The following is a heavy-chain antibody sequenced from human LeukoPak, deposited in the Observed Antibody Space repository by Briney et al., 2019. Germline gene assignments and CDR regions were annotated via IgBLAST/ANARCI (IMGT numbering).Heavy chain of an antibody. J-gene: IGHJ4*02. D-gene: IGHD3-10*01. CDR2: IRGNGAGI. Sequence: GGSLRLSCAASGFTFSSYAMSRVRQAPGKGLEWVSRIRGNGAGISYADSVKGRFTISRDNSKNTLYLQMSSLRAEDTAVYYCVKGGVAITAPDCWGQGTLVTVSS. CDR3: VKGGVAITAPDC. CDR1: GFTFSSYA. V-gene: IGHV3-23*01.